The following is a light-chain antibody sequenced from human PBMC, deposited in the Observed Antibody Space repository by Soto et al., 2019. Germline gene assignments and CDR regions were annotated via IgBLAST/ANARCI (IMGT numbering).Light chain of an antibody. CDR3: AAWDDSLNGPV. Sequence: QSVLTQPPSASGTPGQRVTIFCPGSSSNIGINTVNWYQQLPGTAPKLLIYSNNQRPSGVPDRFSGSKSGTSASLAISGLQSEDEADYYCAAWDDSLNGPVFGGGTKLTVL. V-gene: IGLV1-44*01. J-gene: IGLJ2*01. CDR2: SNN. CDR1: SSNIGINT.